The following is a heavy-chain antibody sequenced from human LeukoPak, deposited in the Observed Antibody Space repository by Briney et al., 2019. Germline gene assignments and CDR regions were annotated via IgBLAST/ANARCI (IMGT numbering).Heavy chain of an antibody. CDR3: AKDYHDSSGYYLYNWFDP. Sequence: PGGSLRLSCAASGFTFSSYAMSWVRQAPGKGLEWVSAISGSGGSTYYADSVKGRFTISRDNSKNTLYLQMNSLRAEDTAVYYCAKDYHDSSGYYLYNWFDPWGQGTLVTVSS. J-gene: IGHJ5*02. CDR1: GFTFSSYA. D-gene: IGHD3-22*01. CDR2: ISGSGGST. V-gene: IGHV3-23*01.